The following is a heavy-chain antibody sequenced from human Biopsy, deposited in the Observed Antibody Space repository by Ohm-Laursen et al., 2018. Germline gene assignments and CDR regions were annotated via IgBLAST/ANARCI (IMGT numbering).Heavy chain of an antibody. J-gene: IGHJ4*02. CDR3: ARGVGDASPYN. CDR2: ISNSGNT. D-gene: IGHD2-15*01. V-gene: IGHV4-59*08. CDR1: GESMGTYY. Sequence: SDTLSLTCIVSGESMGTYYWSWIRQPPGKGLEWIGFISNSGNTNYNPSLKSRVTISVDTSKNQISLKLGSVTVADTAVFYCARGVGDASPYNWGQGTQVTVSS.